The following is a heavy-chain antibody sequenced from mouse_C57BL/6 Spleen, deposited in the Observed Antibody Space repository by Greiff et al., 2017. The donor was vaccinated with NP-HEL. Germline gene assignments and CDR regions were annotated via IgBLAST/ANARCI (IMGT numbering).Heavy chain of an antibody. CDR3: ARGGSTMVMYFDV. Sequence: QVQLQQSGAELARPGASVKLSCKASGYTFTSYGISWVKQRTGQGLEWIGEIYPRSGNTYYNEKFKGKATLTADKSSSTAYMELRSLTSEDSAVYFCARGGSTMVMYFDVWGTGTTVTVSS. J-gene: IGHJ1*03. V-gene: IGHV1-81*01. D-gene: IGHD2-2*01. CDR1: GYTFTSYG. CDR2: IYPRSGNT.